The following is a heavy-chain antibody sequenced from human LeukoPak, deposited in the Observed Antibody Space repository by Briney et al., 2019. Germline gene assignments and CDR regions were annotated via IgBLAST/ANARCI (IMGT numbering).Heavy chain of an antibody. V-gene: IGHV3-7*03. CDR2: IKQDGSEE. CDR1: GFTFSSYW. D-gene: IGHD6-19*01. CDR3: ARDLGPIYSSGWYFDY. J-gene: IGHJ4*02. Sequence: PGGSLRLSCAASGFTFSSYWMTWVRQAPGKGLEWVANIKQDGSEEYYVDSVKGRFTISRDNAKNSLFLQMNSLRAEDTAVYYCARDLGPIYSSGWYFDYWGQGTLVTVSS.